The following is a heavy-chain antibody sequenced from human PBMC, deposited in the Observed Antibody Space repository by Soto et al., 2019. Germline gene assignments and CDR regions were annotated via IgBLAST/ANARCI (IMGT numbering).Heavy chain of an antibody. V-gene: IGHV3-23*01. CDR2: ISGNTVTT. Sequence: GGSLRLSCVASAFTFSNYAMSWVRQAPGKGLEWVSAISGNTVTTYYADSVKGRFTNSRNNAKNTLTRQKNSVRAKDTAVYYCAKDSESIGYYVWYFDYWGQGTMVTVSS. D-gene: IGHD3-22*01. J-gene: IGHJ4*02. CDR3: AKDSESIGYYVWYFDY. CDR1: AFTFSNYA.